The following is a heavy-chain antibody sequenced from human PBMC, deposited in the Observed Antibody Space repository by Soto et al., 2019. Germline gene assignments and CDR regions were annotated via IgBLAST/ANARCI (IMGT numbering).Heavy chain of an antibody. V-gene: IGHV1-8*01. CDR3: ARARKRYCSGGSCYSRYWFDP. J-gene: IGHJ5*02. CDR2: MNPNSGNT. D-gene: IGHD2-15*01. CDR1: GYTFTSYD. Sequence: VASVKVSCKASGYTFTSYDINWVRQATGQGLEWMGWMNPNSGNTGYAQKFQGRVTMTRNTSISTAYMELSSLRSEDTAVYYCARARKRYCSGGSCYSRYWFDPWGQGTLVTVSS.